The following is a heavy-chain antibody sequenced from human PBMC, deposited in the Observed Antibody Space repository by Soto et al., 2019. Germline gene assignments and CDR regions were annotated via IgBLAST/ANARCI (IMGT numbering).Heavy chain of an antibody. CDR2: IYYSGST. J-gene: IGHJ5*02. V-gene: IGHV4-59*08. CDR3: ARGLFQYYDFWSGYYTGWFDP. D-gene: IGHD3-3*01. CDR1: GGSISSYY. Sequence: PSETLSLTCTVSGGSISSYYWSWIRQPPGKGLEWIGYIYYSGSTNYNPSIKSRVTISVDTSKNQFSLKLSSVTAADTAVYYCARGLFQYYDFWSGYYTGWFDPWGQGTLVTVSS.